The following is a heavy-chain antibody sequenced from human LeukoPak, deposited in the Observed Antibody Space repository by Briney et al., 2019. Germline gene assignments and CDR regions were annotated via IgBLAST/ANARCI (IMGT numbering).Heavy chain of an antibody. J-gene: IGHJ4*02. D-gene: IGHD6-19*01. CDR1: GFTFSSYG. Sequence: GGSLRLSCAASGFTFSSYGMHWVRQAPGKGLEWVAVISYDGSNKYYADSVKGRFTISRDNSKNTLYLQMNSLRAEDTAVYYCWGYPGIEQWLVQGDYWGQGTLVTVSS. CDR2: ISYDGSNK. CDR3: WGYPGIEQWLVQGDY. V-gene: IGHV3-30*19.